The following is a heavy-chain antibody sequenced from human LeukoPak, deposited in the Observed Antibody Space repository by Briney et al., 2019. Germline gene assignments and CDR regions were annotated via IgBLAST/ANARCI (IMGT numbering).Heavy chain of an antibody. CDR1: GYSISSGYY. CDR3: ATPHGDSSGYRGGAFDI. J-gene: IGHJ3*02. Sequence: TSETLSLTCTVSGYSISSGYYWGWIRQPPGKGLEWIGSIYHSGSTYYNPSLKSRVTISVDTSKNQFSLKLSSVTAADTAVYYCATPHGDSSGYRGGAFDIWGQGTMVTVSS. V-gene: IGHV4-38-2*02. CDR2: IYHSGST. D-gene: IGHD3-22*01.